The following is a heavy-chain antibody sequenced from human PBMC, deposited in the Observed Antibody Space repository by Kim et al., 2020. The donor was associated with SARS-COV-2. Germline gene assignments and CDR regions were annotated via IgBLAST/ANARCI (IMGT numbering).Heavy chain of an antibody. D-gene: IGHD6-13*01. J-gene: IGHJ5*02. Sequence: AQKFQGRVTMTEDTSTDPAYMELSSLRSEDTAVYYCATGYSSSWSSPFDPWGQGTLVTVSS. V-gene: IGHV1-24*01. CDR3: ATGYSSSWSSPFDP.